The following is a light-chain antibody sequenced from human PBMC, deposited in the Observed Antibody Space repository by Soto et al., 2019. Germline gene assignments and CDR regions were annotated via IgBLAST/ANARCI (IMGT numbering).Light chain of an antibody. J-gene: IGKJ4*01. CDR1: QSVSLN. CDR2: GAS. Sequence: EIVMTQSPATLSVSPGERATLSCRASQSVSLNLAWYQQKPGQAPRLLIYGASTRATAIPARFSGSGSGTEFTLTISSLQSEDFAVYHCQQYNNCPLTFGGGTKVEIK. V-gene: IGKV3-15*01. CDR3: QQYNNCPLT.